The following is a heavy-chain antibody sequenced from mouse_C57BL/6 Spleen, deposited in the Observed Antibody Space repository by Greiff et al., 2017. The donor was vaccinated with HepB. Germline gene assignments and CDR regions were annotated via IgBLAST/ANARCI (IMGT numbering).Heavy chain of an antibody. CDR2: FYPGSGSI. Sequence: QVQLQQSGAELVKPGASVKLSCKASGYTFTEYTIHWVKQRSGQGLEWIGWFYPGSGSIKYNEKFKDKATLTADKSSSTVYMELSRLTSEDSAVYFCARHEDDPNSNYVYAMDYWGQGTSVTVSS. V-gene: IGHV1-62-2*01. J-gene: IGHJ4*01. D-gene: IGHD2-5*01. CDR3: ARHEDDPNSNYVYAMDY. CDR1: GYTFTEYT.